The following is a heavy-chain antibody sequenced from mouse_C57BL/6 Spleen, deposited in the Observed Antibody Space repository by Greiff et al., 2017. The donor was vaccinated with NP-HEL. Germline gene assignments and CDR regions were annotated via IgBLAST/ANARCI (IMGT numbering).Heavy chain of an antibody. CDR2: IRSKSNNYAT. D-gene: IGHD4-1*01. J-gene: IGHJ3*01. Sequence: DVQLVESGGGLVQPKGSLKLSCAASGFSFNTYAMNWVRQAPGKGLEWVARIRSKSNNYATYYADSVNDRFTISRDDSESMLYLQMNNLKTEDTAMYYCVRQTGAWFAYWGQGTLVTVSA. CDR3: VRQTGAWFAY. CDR1: GFSFNTYA. V-gene: IGHV10-1*01.